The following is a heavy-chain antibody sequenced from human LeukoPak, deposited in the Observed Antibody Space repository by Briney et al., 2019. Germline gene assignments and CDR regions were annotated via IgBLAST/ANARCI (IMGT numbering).Heavy chain of an antibody. CDR3: ARGHRYCSSTICYTEYYFDY. J-gene: IGHJ4*02. V-gene: IGHV4-34*01. CDR2: INHSGST. Sequence: PSETLSLTCAVSGGSFSGYYWSWIRQPPGKGLEWIGEINHSGSTNYNPSLKSRVTISVDTSKNQFSLKLSSVTAADTAVYYCARGHRYCSSTICYTEYYFDYWGQGTLVTVSS. D-gene: IGHD2-2*02. CDR1: GGSFSGYY.